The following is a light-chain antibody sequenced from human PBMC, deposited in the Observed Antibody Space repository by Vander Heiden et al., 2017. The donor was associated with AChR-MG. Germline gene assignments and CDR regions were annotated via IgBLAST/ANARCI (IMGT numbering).Light chain of an antibody. CDR3: CSYTINNTWV. Sequence: QSALTQPASVSGSPGQSITISCTGTSSDIGGHNFVSWYQQHPGKAPTLIIYEVKNRPLGVSNRFSGSKSGNTASLAISGLQAEDEADYHCCSYTINNTWVGGGGTDLT. V-gene: IGLV2-14*03. CDR1: SSDIGGHNF. J-gene: IGLJ3*02. CDR2: EVK.